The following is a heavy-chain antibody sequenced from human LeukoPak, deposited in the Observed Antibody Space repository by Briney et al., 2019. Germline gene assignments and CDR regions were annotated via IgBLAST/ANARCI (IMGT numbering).Heavy chain of an antibody. D-gene: IGHD4-11*01. J-gene: IGHJ4*02. CDR3: ARGVTTAIWSSFDY. V-gene: IGHV3-30*04. CDR1: RFTFSSYA. Sequence: GGSLRLSCAASRFTFSSYAMHWVRQAPGKGLEWVAIISHDGSNKNYADSVKGRFTISRDNPKNTLYLQMNSLRAEDTAVHYCARGVTTAIWSSFDYWGQGTLVTVSS. CDR2: ISHDGSNK.